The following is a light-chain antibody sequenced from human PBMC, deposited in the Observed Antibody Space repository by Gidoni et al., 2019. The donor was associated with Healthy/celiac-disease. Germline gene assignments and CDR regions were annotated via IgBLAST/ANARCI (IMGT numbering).Light chain of an antibody. J-gene: IGLJ2*01. CDR3: QVWDSSSDHVV. CDR2: DDS. V-gene: IGLV3-21*02. CDR1: NIGSKR. Sequence: SSVLTQPPSVSVAPGQTARITCGGNNIGSKRGYWDQQKPGQAPVLVVYDDSDRPSGIPERFSGSNSGNTATLTISRVEAGDEADYYCQVWDSSSDHVVFGGGTKLTVL.